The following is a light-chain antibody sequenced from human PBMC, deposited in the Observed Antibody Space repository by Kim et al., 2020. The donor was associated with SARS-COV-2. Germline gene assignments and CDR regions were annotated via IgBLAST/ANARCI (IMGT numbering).Light chain of an antibody. CDR1: QSVSSSY. J-gene: IGKJ5*01. Sequence: EIVLTQSPGTLSLSPGERATLSCRASQSVSSSYLAWYQQKPGQAPRLLIYGASSRATGIPDRFSGSGSGTDFTLTISRLEPEDFAVYYCQQNGSSLITLGEGTRLEI. CDR2: GAS. V-gene: IGKV3-20*01. CDR3: QQNGSSLIT.